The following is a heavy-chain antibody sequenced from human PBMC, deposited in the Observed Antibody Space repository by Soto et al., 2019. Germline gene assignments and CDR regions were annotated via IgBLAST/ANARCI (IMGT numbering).Heavy chain of an antibody. CDR3: ARDPVPWLVPGWYFDL. CDR1: GFTFRSYA. D-gene: IGHD6-19*01. J-gene: IGHJ2*01. V-gene: IGHV3-30-3*01. CDR2: ISYAGSNE. Sequence: QVQLVESGGGVVQPGRSLRLSCAASGFTFRSYAMLWVRQAPGKGLEWVAVISYAGSNEDYADSVKGRFTISRDNSKNTLYLQMNSLRAEDTAVYYCARDPVPWLVPGWYFDLWGRGTLVTVSS.